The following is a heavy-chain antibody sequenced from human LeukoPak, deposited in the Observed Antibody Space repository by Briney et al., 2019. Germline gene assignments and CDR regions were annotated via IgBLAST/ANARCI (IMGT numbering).Heavy chain of an antibody. CDR1: GFTFRTFG. CDR3: AKDPTIFGVVVIPVSDY. D-gene: IGHD3-3*01. V-gene: IGHV3-30*02. Sequence: GGSLRLSCVASGFTFRTFGMHWVRQAPDKGLEWVAFIQYDGRDENFADSVKGRFTISRDNSKNTLYLQMNSLRAEDTAVYYCAKDPTIFGVVVIPVSDYWGQGTLVTVSS. J-gene: IGHJ4*02. CDR2: IQYDGRDE.